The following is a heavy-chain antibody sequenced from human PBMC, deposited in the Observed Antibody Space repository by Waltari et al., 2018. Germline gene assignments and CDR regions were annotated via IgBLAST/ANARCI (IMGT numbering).Heavy chain of an antibody. D-gene: IGHD6-19*01. Sequence: QVQLVQSGAEVKKPGSSVKVSCKASGGTFSSYAISWVRQAPGQGLEWMGGIIPIFGTANYATKFQGRVTITADESTSTAYMELSSLRSEDTAVYYCAREGRTGYSSGWYGDFDYWGQGTLVTVSS. V-gene: IGHV1-69*01. CDR3: AREGRTGYSSGWYGDFDY. CDR2: IIPIFGTA. CDR1: GGTFSSYA. J-gene: IGHJ4*02.